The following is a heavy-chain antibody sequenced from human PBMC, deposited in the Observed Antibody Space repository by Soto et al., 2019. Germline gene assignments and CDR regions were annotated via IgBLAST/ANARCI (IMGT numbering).Heavy chain of an antibody. D-gene: IGHD3-10*01. J-gene: IGHJ5*02. Sequence: QVQLQQWGAGLLKPSETLSLTCAVYGGSFSGYYWSWIRQPPGKGLEWIGEINHSGSTNYNPSLKSRVTIAVDTSKNQFSLKLSSVPAADTAVYYCARARAVLLWFGERGNWFDPWGQGTLVTVSS. V-gene: IGHV4-34*01. CDR1: GGSFSGYY. CDR2: INHSGST. CDR3: ARARAVLLWFGERGNWFDP.